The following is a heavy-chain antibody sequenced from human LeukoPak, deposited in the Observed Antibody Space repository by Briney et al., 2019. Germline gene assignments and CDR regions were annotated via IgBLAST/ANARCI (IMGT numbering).Heavy chain of an antibody. CDR1: GFTFSHYS. Sequence: PGGSLRLSCAASGFTFSHYSFHWVRQAPGKGLEYVSAINSNGDDTYYVNSVRGRFTISRDNSKNTLYLQMNSLRAEDTAVYYCAREGPRSFSSSSNFDYWGQGTLVTVSS. V-gene: IGHV3-64*01. D-gene: IGHD6-6*01. J-gene: IGHJ4*02. CDR3: AREGPRSFSSSSNFDY. CDR2: INSNGDDT.